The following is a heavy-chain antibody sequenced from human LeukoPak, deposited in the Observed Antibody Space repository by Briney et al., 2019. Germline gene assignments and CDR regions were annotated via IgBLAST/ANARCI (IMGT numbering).Heavy chain of an antibody. V-gene: IGHV3-23*01. CDR3: ARAGLRHDAFNI. CDR2: TSGSGDKT. Sequence: GGSLRLSCAASGFTFSTYAMTWVRQAPGRGLEWVSATSGSGDKTYYADSVQGRFTISRDNAKNSLYLQMNSLRAEDTAVYYCARAGLRHDAFNIWGQGTMVTVSS. J-gene: IGHJ3*02. D-gene: IGHD3-10*01. CDR1: GFTFSTYA.